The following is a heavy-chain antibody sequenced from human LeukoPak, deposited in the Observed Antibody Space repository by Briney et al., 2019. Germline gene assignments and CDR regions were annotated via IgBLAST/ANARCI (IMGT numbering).Heavy chain of an antibody. D-gene: IGHD2-2*01. V-gene: IGHV4-61*02. CDR3: ARSGKFCSSTSCEYYYYYYYMDV. Sequence: PSQTLSLTCTVSGGSISSGSYYWSWIRQPAGKGLEWIGRIYTSGSTNYNPSLKSRVTISVDTSKNQFSLKLNSVTAADTAVYYCARSGKFCSSTSCEYYYYYYYMDVWGKGTTVTVSS. CDR2: IYTSGST. J-gene: IGHJ6*03. CDR1: GGSISSGSYY.